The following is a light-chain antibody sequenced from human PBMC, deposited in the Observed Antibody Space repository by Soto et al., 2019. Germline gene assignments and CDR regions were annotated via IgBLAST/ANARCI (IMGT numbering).Light chain of an antibody. J-gene: IGKJ4*01. CDR1: QRVLYSSSNKNY. Sequence: DIVMTQSPDSLAVSLGERATINCKSSQRVLYSSSNKNYLAWYQQKPGQPPKLLIYWASTRATGIPARFSGSGSGAEFSLTISALQSEDFAIYYCQQYSNWPLTFGGGTKVGIK. V-gene: IGKV4-1*01. CDR2: WAS. CDR3: QQYSNWPLT.